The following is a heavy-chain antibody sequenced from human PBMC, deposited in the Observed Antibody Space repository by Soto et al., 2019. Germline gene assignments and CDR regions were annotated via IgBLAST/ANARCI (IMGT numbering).Heavy chain of an antibody. V-gene: IGHV1-18*01. CDR3: ARDGDGSGRHYEY. CDR1: GYTFTNYG. D-gene: IGHD3-10*01. Sequence: QVQLVQTGAEVKEPGASVKVSCKASGYTFTNYGISWVRQAPGQGLEWMGWISCNNGDANYVQSLRGRVTMTTDTSTGSVYMELRGLRADDTAVYYCARDGDGSGRHYEYWGQGTLVTVSS. J-gene: IGHJ4*02. CDR2: ISCNNGDA.